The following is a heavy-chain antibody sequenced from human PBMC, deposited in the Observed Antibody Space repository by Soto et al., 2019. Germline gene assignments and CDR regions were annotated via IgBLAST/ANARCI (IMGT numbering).Heavy chain of an antibody. Sequence: GGSLRLSCAASGFTFSDYYMSWIRQAPGKGLEWVSYISSSGSTIYYADSVKGRFTISRDNAKNSLYLQMNSLRAEDTAVYYCARLLRWSSFRPATNPVVDYWGQGTLVTVSS. CDR3: ARLLRWSSFRPATNPVVDY. CDR2: ISSSGSTI. J-gene: IGHJ4*02. V-gene: IGHV3-11*01. D-gene: IGHD2-15*01. CDR1: GFTFSDYY.